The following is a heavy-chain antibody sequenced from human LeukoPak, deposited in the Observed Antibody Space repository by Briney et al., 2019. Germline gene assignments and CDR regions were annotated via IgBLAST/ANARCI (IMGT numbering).Heavy chain of an antibody. J-gene: IGHJ6*02. CDR2: IHHSGST. D-gene: IGHD3-3*01. CDR1: GGSISSGGYS. CDR3: ARVRGFWSGYYYYYYGMDV. Sequence: SETLSLTCAVSGGSISSGGYSWSWIRQPPGKGLEWIGYIHHSGSTYYNPSLKSRVTISVDRSKNQFSLKLSSVTAADTAVYYCARVRGFWSGYYYYYYGMDVWGQGTTVTVSS. V-gene: IGHV4-30-2*01.